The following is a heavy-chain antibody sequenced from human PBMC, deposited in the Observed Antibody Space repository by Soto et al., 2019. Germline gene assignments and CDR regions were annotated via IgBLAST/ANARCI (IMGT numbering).Heavy chain of an antibody. CDR1: GFTFSSYA. D-gene: IGHD3-22*01. CDR3: PKAATVRKRVKTYYDRSRYHFDY. V-gene: IGHV3-23*01. CDR2: MSGSGGST. J-gene: IGHJ4*02. Sequence: PGGSLRLSCAASGFTFSSYAMSWVRHGLGKGLEWVSAMSGSGGSTYYAGSVEGRFTISRDNSKNTLYLQMNSLRAEHTAVYYCPKAATVRKRVKTYYDRSRYHFDYWGQGTLVTVSS.